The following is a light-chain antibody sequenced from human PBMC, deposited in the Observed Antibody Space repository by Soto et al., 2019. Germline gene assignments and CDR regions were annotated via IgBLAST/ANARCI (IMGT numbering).Light chain of an antibody. CDR1: QSISSY. Sequence: DFQMTQSPSSLSASVGDRVTITCRASQSISSYLNWYQQKPGKAPKLLIYAASSLQSGVPSRFSGSGSGTDFTLTISSLQPEDFATYYCQQSYSTPLSFGGGTTVEIK. CDR3: QQSYSTPLS. J-gene: IGKJ4*01. V-gene: IGKV1-39*01. CDR2: AAS.